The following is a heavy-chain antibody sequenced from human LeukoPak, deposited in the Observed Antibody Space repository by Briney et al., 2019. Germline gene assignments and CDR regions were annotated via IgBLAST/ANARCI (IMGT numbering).Heavy chain of an antibody. D-gene: IGHD3-9*01. CDR3: ARDFVDYDILTGYYNGFDY. V-gene: IGHV3-48*03. Sequence: GGSLRLSCAASGFTFSSYEMNWVRQAPGKGLEWVSYISSSGSTIYYADSVKGRFTISRDNAENSLYLQMNSLRAEDTAVYYCARDFVDYDILTGYYNGFDYWGQGTLVTVSS. CDR1: GFTFSSYE. J-gene: IGHJ4*02. CDR2: ISSSGSTI.